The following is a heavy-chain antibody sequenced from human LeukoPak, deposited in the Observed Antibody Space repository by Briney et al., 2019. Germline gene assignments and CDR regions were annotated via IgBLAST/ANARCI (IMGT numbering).Heavy chain of an antibody. V-gene: IGHV4-61*01. D-gene: IGHD3-22*01. CDR1: GGSLSISSYY. Sequence: SETLSLTCAVSGGSLSISSYYCSCIRQPPGNGLGWIGYIYYSGSTNYNPSLKSRVTISVDTSKNQFSLKLSSVTAADTAVYYCARVYYYDSSGYYYFDYWGQGTLVTVSS. J-gene: IGHJ4*02. CDR2: IYYSGST. CDR3: ARVYYYDSSGYYYFDY.